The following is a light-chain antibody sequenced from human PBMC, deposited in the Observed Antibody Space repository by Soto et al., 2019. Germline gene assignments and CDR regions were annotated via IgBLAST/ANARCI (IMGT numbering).Light chain of an antibody. CDR2: AAS. Sequence: AIQMTQSPSSLSASVGDRVTITCRASQGIRNDLGWYQQKPGKDPKLLIYAASSLQSGVPSRFSGSGSGTDFTLTVSSLQPEDFATYYCLQDYNCPLTFGGGTKVEIK. CDR3: LQDYNCPLT. CDR1: QGIRND. V-gene: IGKV1-6*01. J-gene: IGKJ4*01.